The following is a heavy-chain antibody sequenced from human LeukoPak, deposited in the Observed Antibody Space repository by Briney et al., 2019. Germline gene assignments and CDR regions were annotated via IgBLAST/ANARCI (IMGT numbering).Heavy chain of an antibody. CDR1: DYSISSDYY. J-gene: IGHJ5*02. CDR3: ARAHSSGYYSPEKNWFDP. D-gene: IGHD3-22*01. Sequence: SETLSLTCSVSDYSISSDYYWGWIRQPPGKGLEWIGYIYYSGSTNYNPSLKSRVTISVDTSKNQFSLKLSSVTAVDTAVYYCARAHSSGYYSPEKNWFDPWGQGTLVTVSS. V-gene: IGHV4-59*01. CDR2: IYYSGST.